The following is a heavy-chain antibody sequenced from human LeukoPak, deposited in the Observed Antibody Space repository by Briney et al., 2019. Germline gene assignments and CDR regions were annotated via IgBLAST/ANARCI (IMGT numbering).Heavy chain of an antibody. CDR1: GGSISSSSYY. CDR2: IYYSGST. V-gene: IGHV4-39*01. D-gene: IGHD6-13*01. Sequence: SETLSLTCTVSGGSISSSSYYWGWIRQPPGKGLEWIGSIYYSGSTYYNPSLKSRVTISVDTSKNQFSLKLSSVTAADTAVYYCARQGWQQLPPGPRNYYYMDVWGKGTTVTVSS. J-gene: IGHJ6*03. CDR3: ARQGWQQLPPGPRNYYYMDV.